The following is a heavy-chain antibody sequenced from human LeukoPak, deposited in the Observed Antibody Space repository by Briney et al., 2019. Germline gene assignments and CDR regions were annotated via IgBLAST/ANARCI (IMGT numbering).Heavy chain of an antibody. CDR3: ARDVLYSSSRTPSSYMDV. Sequence: GGSLRLSCAASGFTFSNYWIHWVRQAPGKGLVWVSRIDNAGSITTYADSVKGRFTISRDNAENTLYLQMNSLRVEDTAVYYCARDVLYSSSRTPSSYMDVWGQGTTVTVSS. V-gene: IGHV3-74*03. CDR2: IDNAGSIT. D-gene: IGHD6-6*01. J-gene: IGHJ6*03. CDR1: GFTFSNYW.